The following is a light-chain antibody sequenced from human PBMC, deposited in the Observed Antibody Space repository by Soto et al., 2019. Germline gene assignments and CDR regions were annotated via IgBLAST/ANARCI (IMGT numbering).Light chain of an antibody. V-gene: IGKV1-5*03. CDR3: QQYNSHSET. CDR1: QSISAW. CDR2: KAS. J-gene: IGKJ1*01. Sequence: DIQMTQSPSTLSASVGDRVAITCRASQSISAWLAWYQQKPGKAPRLLIYKASTLEIGVPSRFSGSGSGTEFTLNISSLQPDDFATYYCQQYNSHSETFGQGTKVDIK.